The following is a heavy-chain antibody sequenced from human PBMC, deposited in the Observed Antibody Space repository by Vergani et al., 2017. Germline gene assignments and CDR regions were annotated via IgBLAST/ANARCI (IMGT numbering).Heavy chain of an antibody. CDR3: AKDRDGSGSYYDY. CDR2: ISGSGGST. CDR1: GFTFSSYA. V-gene: IGHV3-23*01. J-gene: IGHJ4*02. D-gene: IGHD3-10*01. Sequence: EVQLLESVGGLVQPGGSLRLSCAASGFTFSSYAMSWVRPAPGKGLEWVSAISGSGGSTYYADSVKGRFTISRDNSKNTLYLQMNSLRAEDTAVYYCAKDRDGSGSYYDYWGQGTLVTVSS.